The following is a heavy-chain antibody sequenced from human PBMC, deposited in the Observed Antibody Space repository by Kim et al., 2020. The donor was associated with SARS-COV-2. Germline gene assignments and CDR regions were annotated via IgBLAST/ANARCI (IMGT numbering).Heavy chain of an antibody. Sequence: GGSLRLSCAASGFTLSNSALSWVRQAPGKGLEWVSGISGSGGRTNYADSVKGRFTISRDNSKNTLYLQMNSLRVEDTVVYYCAKENYEHRYLWSCYYPYYYSGMDVWGQGTTVTVSS. V-gene: IGHV3-23*01. CDR1: GFTLSNSA. CDR2: ISGSGGRT. J-gene: IGHJ6*02. D-gene: IGHD3-3*01. CDR3: AKENYEHRYLWSCYYPYYYSGMDV.